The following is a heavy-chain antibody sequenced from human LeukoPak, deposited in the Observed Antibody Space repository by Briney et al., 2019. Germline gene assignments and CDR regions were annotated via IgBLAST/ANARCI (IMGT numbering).Heavy chain of an antibody. CDR2: INSNGNDR. D-gene: IGHD3-22*01. V-gene: IGHV3-74*01. CDR1: GFTFSTSW. J-gene: IGHJ4*02. CDR3: VRDMGYYDKV. Sequence: PGGSLRLSCAASGFTFSTSWMHWVRQAPGEGLVWVSRINSNGNDRNYADSVKGRFTISRGNAKNTLYLQMNSLRAEDTAVYYCVRDMGYYDKVWGQGTLVTVSS.